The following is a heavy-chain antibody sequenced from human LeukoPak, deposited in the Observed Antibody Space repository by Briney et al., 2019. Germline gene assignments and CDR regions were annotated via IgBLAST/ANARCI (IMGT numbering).Heavy chain of an antibody. CDR1: GFTFSSYA. CDR2: ISGSGGNT. D-gene: IGHD4-17*01. V-gene: IGHV3-23*01. Sequence: GGSLRLSCAASGFTFSSYAMSWVRQAPGKGLEWVSAISGSGGNTYYADSVKGRFTISRDNSKDTLYLQMNSLRAEDTAVYYCATDYGDPTDYYYYGMDVWGQGTTVTVSS. J-gene: IGHJ6*02. CDR3: ATDYGDPTDYYYYGMDV.